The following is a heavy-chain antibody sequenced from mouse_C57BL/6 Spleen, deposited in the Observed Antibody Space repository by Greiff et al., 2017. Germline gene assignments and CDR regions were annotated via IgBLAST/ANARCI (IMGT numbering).Heavy chain of an antibody. V-gene: IGHV1-15*01. CDR1: GYTFTDYE. CDR3: TRSRSGTGYAMDY. J-gene: IGHJ4*01. Sequence: QVQLQQSGAELVRPGASVTLSCKASGYTFTDYEMHWVKQTPVHGLEWIGAIDPETGGTAYNQKFKGQAILTADKSSSTAYMELRSLTSEDSAVYYCTRSRSGTGYAMDYWGQGTSVTVSS. D-gene: IGHD4-1*01. CDR2: IDPETGGT.